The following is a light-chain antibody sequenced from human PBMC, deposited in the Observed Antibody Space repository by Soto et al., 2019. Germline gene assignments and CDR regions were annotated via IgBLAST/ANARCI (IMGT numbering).Light chain of an antibody. CDR3: QKYNSAPQT. Sequence: DIQMTQSPSSLSASVGDRVTITCRASQDISNYLAWYQQKPGKVHNLLIYAASTLQSGVPSRFSGSGSGTDFTLTISSLQPEDVATYYCQKYNSAPQTFGQGTK. CDR2: AAS. CDR1: QDISNY. V-gene: IGKV1-27*01. J-gene: IGKJ1*01.